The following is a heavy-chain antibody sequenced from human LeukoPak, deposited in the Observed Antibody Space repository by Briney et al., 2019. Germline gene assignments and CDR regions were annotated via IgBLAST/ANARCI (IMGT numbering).Heavy chain of an antibody. CDR2: IKQDGSEK. V-gene: IGHV3-7*01. D-gene: IGHD1-20*01. J-gene: IGHJ3*02. CDR1: GFTFSSYW. Sequence: GGSPRLSCAASGFTFSSYWMSWVRQAPGKGLEWVANIKQDGSEKYYVDSVKGRFTISRDNAKNSLYLQMNSLRAEDTAVYYCARDEYNWNVDAFDIWGQGTVVTVSS. CDR3: ARDEYNWNVDAFDI.